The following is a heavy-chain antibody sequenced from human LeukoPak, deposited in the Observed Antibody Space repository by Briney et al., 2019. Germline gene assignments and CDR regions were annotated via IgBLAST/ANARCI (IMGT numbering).Heavy chain of an antibody. CDR2: IRGGGTSE. Sequence: GGSLRLSCTASGFTFCTYAMMWVRQAPGKGPEWVSAIRGGGTSEFYADSVKGRFRISRDNSKDTLFLQMNSLRAEDTAVYYCARDPNGDYTGAFDMWGPGTMVTVSS. CDR1: GFTFCTYA. D-gene: IGHD4-17*01. V-gene: IGHV3-23*01. J-gene: IGHJ3*02. CDR3: ARDPNGDYTGAFDM.